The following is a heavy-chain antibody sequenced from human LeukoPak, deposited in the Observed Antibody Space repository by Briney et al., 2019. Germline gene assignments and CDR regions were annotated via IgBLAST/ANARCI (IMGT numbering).Heavy chain of an antibody. J-gene: IGHJ2*01. D-gene: IGHD4-23*01. Sequence: GGSLRLSCTVSGFTLSSYEMSWIRQAPGKGLEWVSSIDYSGGSSYYADSVKGRFTISRDDSKNTLYLQLNSLRDEDTAVYYCARGLDGNSIWYFDLWGRGTLVSVSS. CDR3: ARGLDGNSIWYFDL. CDR2: IDYSGGSS. V-gene: IGHV3-23*01. CDR1: GFTLSSYE.